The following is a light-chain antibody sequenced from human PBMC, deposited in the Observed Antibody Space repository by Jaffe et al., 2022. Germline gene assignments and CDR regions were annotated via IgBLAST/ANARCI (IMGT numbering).Light chain of an antibody. CDR2: EVT. Sequence: QSALTQPASVSGSPGQSITISCTGSSSDVAGYNFVSWYQHHPGRAPKLIIYEVTHRPSGVSSRFSASKSGNTASLTISGLQVDDEADYYCSSYTSSNTLFVFGTGTKVTVL. V-gene: IGLV2-14*01. CDR3: SSYTSSNTLFV. CDR1: SSDVAGYNF. J-gene: IGLJ1*01.